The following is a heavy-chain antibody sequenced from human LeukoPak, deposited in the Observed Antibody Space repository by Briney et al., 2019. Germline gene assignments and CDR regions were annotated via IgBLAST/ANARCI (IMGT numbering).Heavy chain of an antibody. CDR2: ISGSGGST. D-gene: IGHD3-10*01. CDR3: AKEVVTMVRGVTAFPYFDY. CDR1: GFTFSSYA. J-gene: IGHJ4*02. Sequence: PGGSLRLSCAASGFTFSSYAMSWVRQAPGKGLEWVSAISGSGGSTYYADSVKGRFTISRDNSKNTLYLQMNSLRAEDTAVYYCAKEVVTMVRGVTAFPYFDYWGQGTLVTVSS. V-gene: IGHV3-23*01.